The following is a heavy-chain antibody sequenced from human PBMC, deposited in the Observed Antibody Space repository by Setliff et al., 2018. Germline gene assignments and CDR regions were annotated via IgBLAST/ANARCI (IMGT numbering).Heavy chain of an antibody. V-gene: IGHV4-34*01. CDR1: GDSFSDYY. Sequence: PSETLSLTCAVYGDSFSDYYWGWVRQPPGKGLEWIGEINHSGSTNYIPSLKSRLTISVDTSKNQFSLRLRSVTAADTAVYFCARDNTMVGATDYWGLGTLVTVSS. CDR3: ARDNTMVGATDY. D-gene: IGHD1-26*01. CDR2: INHSGST. J-gene: IGHJ4*02.